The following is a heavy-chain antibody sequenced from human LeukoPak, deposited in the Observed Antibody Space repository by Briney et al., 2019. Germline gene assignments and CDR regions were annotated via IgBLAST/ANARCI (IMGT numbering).Heavy chain of an antibody. Sequence: NSSETLSLTCTVSGGSISSYYWSWIRQPPGKGLEWIGYIYYSGSTNYNPSLKSRVTISVDTSKNQFSLKLSSVTAADTAVYYCARAPPYDFWSGYNWFDPWGRGTLVTVSS. CDR2: IYYSGST. J-gene: IGHJ5*02. CDR1: GGSISSYY. V-gene: IGHV4-59*01. CDR3: ARAPPYDFWSGYNWFDP. D-gene: IGHD3-3*01.